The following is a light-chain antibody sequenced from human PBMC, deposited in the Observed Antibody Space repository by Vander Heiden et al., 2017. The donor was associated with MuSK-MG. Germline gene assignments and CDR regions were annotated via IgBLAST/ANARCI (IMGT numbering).Light chain of an antibody. CDR1: QTISTF. Sequence: DIQMTQSPSSLSAALGDRVPISCRSTQTISTFLNWYRQKPGKAPQLLISAASTLHTGVPSRFSGTGSGTDFTLTISSLQPDDSALYYCQQSYSTPFTFGPGTRV. CDR3: QQSYSTPFT. J-gene: IGKJ3*01. CDR2: AAS. V-gene: IGKV1-39*01.